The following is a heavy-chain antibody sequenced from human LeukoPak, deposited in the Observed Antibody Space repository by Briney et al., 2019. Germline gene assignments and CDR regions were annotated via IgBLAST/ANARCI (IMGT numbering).Heavy chain of an antibody. CDR3: ARDQEGRYYFDY. CDR2: INPSGGST. J-gene: IGHJ4*02. Sequence: ASVKVSCKASGYTFSSYYMHWVRQAPGQGLEWMGIINPSGGSTSCAQKFQGRVTMTRDTSTSTVYMELSSLRSEDTAVYYCARDQEGRYYFDYWGQGTLVTVSS. CDR1: GYTFSSYY. D-gene: IGHD4-17*01. V-gene: IGHV1-46*01.